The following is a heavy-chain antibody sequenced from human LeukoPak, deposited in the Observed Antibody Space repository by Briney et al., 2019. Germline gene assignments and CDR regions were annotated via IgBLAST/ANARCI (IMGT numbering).Heavy chain of an antibody. J-gene: IGHJ4*02. CDR3: ARSVVVVTAIPRYYFDY. CDR1: GGPISSSSYY. D-gene: IGHD2-21*02. CDR2: VYYSGST. Sequence: SETLSLTCTVSGGPISSSSYYWGWIRQPPGKGLEWIGRVYYSGSTYYNPSLKSRVTISVDTSKNQFSLKLSSVTAADTAVYYCARSVVVVTAIPRYYFDYWGQGTLVTVSS. V-gene: IGHV4-39*01.